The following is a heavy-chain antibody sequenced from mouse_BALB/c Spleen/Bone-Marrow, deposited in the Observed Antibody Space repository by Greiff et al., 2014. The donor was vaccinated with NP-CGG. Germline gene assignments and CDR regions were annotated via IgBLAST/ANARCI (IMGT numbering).Heavy chain of an antibody. V-gene: IGHV14-3*02. D-gene: IGHD1-1*01. J-gene: IGHJ3*01. Sequence: EVQLVESGAELVKPGASVKLSCTASGFNIKDTYMHWVKQRPEQGLEWIGRIDPANGNTKYDPKFQGKATITADTSSNTAYLQLSSLTSEDTAVHYCAPYYYGSSQFAYWAKGLWSLSLQ. CDR3: APYYYGSSQFAY. CDR1: GFNIKDTY. CDR2: IDPANGNT.